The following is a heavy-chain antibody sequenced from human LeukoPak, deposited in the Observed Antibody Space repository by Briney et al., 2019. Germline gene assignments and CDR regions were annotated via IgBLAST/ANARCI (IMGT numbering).Heavy chain of an antibody. J-gene: IGHJ4*02. CDR2: ISYDGSNK. CDR1: GFTFSSYA. CDR3: ARDRGMITFGGEAFDY. D-gene: IGHD3-16*01. V-gene: IGHV3-30*04. Sequence: GGSLRLSCAASGFTFSSYAMHWVRQAPGKGLEWVAVISYDGSNKYYADSVKGRFTISRDNSKNTLYLQMNSLRAEDTAVYYCARDRGMITFGGEAFDYWGQGTLVTVSS.